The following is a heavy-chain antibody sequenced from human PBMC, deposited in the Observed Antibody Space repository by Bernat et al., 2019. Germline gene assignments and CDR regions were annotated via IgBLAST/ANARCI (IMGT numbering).Heavy chain of an antibody. Sequence: QLQLQESGPGLVKPSETLSLTCTVSGDSINSIHYYWGWIRQPPGMGLEWIGSIYYSGSTYNNPSLKSRVTISIDTSKNQFSLKLSSVTAADTAVYYCARSASSGWYRPDYWGQGTLVTVSS. V-gene: IGHV4-39*01. D-gene: IGHD6-19*01. CDR2: IYYSGST. J-gene: IGHJ4*02. CDR1: GDSINSIHYY. CDR3: ARSASSGWYRPDY.